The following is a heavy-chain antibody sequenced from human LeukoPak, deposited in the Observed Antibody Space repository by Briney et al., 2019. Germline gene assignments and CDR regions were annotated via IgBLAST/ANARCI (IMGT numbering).Heavy chain of an antibody. Sequence: SETLSLTGTVSGGSMTSYYWSWIRQPAGKGLEWIGRIYTSGSTNYNPSLKSRVTMSVDTSKNQFSLELRSVTAADTALYYCARDYNDILTGCLDYWGQGTLVTVSP. CDR3: ARDYNDILTGCLDY. CDR1: GGSMTSYY. D-gene: IGHD3-9*01. CDR2: IYTSGST. V-gene: IGHV4-4*07. J-gene: IGHJ4*02.